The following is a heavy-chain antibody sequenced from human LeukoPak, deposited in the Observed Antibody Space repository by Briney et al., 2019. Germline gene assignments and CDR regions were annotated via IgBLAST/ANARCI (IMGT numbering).Heavy chain of an antibody. Sequence: GESLKIPCQGSGFGFTNYWIGWVRQTPEKGLEWIGIVNAGDSDTRYSPSFQGQVTISADKSISTAYLQWSGVKASDTAMYYCARRPYSGNWYFDYWGQGTLVTVSS. V-gene: IGHV5-51*01. CDR3: ARRPYSGNWYFDY. D-gene: IGHD4-23*01. CDR1: GFGFTNYW. CDR2: VNAGDSDT. J-gene: IGHJ4*02.